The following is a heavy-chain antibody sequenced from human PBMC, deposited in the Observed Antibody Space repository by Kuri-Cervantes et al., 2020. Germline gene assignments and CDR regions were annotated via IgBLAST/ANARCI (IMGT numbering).Heavy chain of an antibody. D-gene: IGHD3-22*01. CDR1: ASAISSGYY. V-gene: IGHV4-38-2*02. CDR2: IYHSGST. Sequence: ESMSLTSQVCASAISSGYYWGWIRQPPGKGLAWIGSIYHSGSTYYNPSLKSRVTISVDTSKNQFSLRLSSVTAADTVVYYSATDASLAMIVGAEVFVIWGDAATVTVSS. J-gene: IGHJ6*04. CDR3: ATDASLAMIVGAEVFVI.